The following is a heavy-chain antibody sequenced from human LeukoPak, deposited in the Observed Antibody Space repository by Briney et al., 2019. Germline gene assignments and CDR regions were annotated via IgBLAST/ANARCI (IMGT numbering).Heavy chain of an antibody. CDR3: ARDTGMGSGSYYFSLDY. J-gene: IGHJ4*02. V-gene: IGHV3-48*02. Sequence: QPGGSLRLSCAASGFTFSSYSMNWVRQAPGKGLEWVSYISSSSSTIYYADSVEGRFTISRDNAKNSLYLHVNSLRDEDTAVYYCARDTGMGSGSYYFSLDYWGQGTLVTVSS. CDR2: ISSSSSTI. D-gene: IGHD3-10*01. CDR1: GFTFSSYS.